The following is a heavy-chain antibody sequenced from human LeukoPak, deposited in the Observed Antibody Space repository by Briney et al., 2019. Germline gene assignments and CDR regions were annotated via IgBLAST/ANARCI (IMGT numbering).Heavy chain of an antibody. Sequence: GGSLRLSCAASGFTFSDYYMSWIRQAPGKGLEWVSYISSSGSTIYYADSVKGRFSISRNNAKNSLYLQMNSLRAEDTAVYYCARDGDYRGLYSSGWYDYWGQGTLVTVSS. J-gene: IGHJ4*02. D-gene: IGHD6-19*01. CDR1: GFTFSDYY. V-gene: IGHV3-11*01. CDR2: ISSSGSTI. CDR3: ARDGDYRGLYSSGWYDY.